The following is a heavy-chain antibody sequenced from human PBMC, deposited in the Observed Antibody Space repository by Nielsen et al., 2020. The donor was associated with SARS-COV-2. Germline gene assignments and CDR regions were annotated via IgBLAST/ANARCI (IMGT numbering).Heavy chain of an antibody. Sequence: VRQAPGKGLEWVSSISSSSSYIYYADSVKGRFTISRDNAENSLSLQMNSLRAEDTAAYYCARESVTGTDAFDIWGQGTVVTVSS. J-gene: IGHJ3*02. V-gene: IGHV3-21*01. CDR2: ISSSSSYI. D-gene: IGHD6-19*01. CDR3: ARESVTGTDAFDI.